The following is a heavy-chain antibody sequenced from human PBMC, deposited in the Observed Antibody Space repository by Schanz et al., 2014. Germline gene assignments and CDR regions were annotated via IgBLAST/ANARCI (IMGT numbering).Heavy chain of an antibody. V-gene: IGHV3-23*01. CDR3: AKGMGYCSGGTCCDYYYYGLDV. D-gene: IGHD2-15*01. CDR2: ISGSGGST. J-gene: IGHJ6*02. CDR1: GFTFSSYA. Sequence: EVQLLESGGGLVQPGGSLRLSCAASGFTFSSYAMSWVRQAPGKGLEWVSGISGSGGSTYYADSVKGRFTISRDNSENTLYLQMNSLSADDTAVFYCAKGMGYCSGGTCCDYYYYGLDVWGQGTTVTVSS.